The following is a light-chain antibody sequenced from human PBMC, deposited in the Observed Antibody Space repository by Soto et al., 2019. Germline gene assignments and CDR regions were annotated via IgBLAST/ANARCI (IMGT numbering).Light chain of an antibody. J-gene: IGLJ1*01. Sequence: QSVVTQPASMSGSPGQSITISCTGNSSDIGRYNFVSWYQHHPGEAPKLIIYEATKRPSGVSYRFSGSKSGNTASLTISGLQAEDEADYYCTSYTITSPYVFGTGTKLTVL. CDR1: SSDIGRYNF. CDR3: TSYTITSPYV. CDR2: EAT. V-gene: IGLV2-14*01.